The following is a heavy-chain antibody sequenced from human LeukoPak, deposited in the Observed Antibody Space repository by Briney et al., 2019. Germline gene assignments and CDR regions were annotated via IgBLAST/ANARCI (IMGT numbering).Heavy chain of an antibody. Sequence: PSETLSLTCTVSGGSISSYYWNWIRQPPGKGLEWIGYFSYTGSTYTGSTNYNPSLESRVTISVDTAKNQFSLELISVTASDTAVYFCAGAPNQHYFDCWGQGTLVAVSS. CDR1: GGSISSYY. CDR2: FSYTGSTYTGST. V-gene: IGHV4-59*01. CDR3: AGAPNQHYFDC. J-gene: IGHJ4*02.